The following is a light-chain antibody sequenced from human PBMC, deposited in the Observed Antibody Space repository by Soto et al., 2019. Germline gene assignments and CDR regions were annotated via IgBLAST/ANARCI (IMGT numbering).Light chain of an antibody. CDR3: QQYETFSGT. J-gene: IGKJ1*01. CDR1: QGIRSY. Sequence: AIRMSQSPSSFSASTGDRFTITCRASQGIRSYLAWYQRKPGKAPKLLIYAASTLQSGVPSRVRGSGSGTKFTLTIASLQPDDFETYYCQQYETFSGTFGPGTKVDIK. CDR2: AAS. V-gene: IGKV1-8*01.